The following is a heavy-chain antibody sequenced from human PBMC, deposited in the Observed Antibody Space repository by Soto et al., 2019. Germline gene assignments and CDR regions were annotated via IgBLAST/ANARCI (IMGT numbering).Heavy chain of an antibody. CDR2: IKQDGSEK. Sequence: QLGGSLRLSCGASGFTFSSYWMSWVRQAPGKGLEWVANIKQDGSEKYYVDSVKGRFTISRDNAKNSLYLQMNSLRAEDTAVYYCARVTGIGERVRVPLWYFDYWGQGTLVTVSS. CDR3: ARVTGIGERVRVPLWYFDY. D-gene: IGHD1-1*01. CDR1: GFTFSSYW. J-gene: IGHJ4*02. V-gene: IGHV3-7*05.